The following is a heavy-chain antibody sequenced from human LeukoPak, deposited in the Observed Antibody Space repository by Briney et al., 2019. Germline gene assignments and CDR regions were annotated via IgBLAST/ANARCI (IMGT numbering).Heavy chain of an antibody. J-gene: IGHJ4*02. D-gene: IGHD5-12*01. CDR3: ALWGGGYDSN. Sequence: GGSLRLSCAASGFTFSSYEMNWVRQAPGKGLEWVSYISSSGYTIYYADSVKGRFTISRDNAKNSLYLQMNSLRAEDTAVYYCALWGGGYDSNWGQGTLVTVSS. V-gene: IGHV3-48*03. CDR2: ISSSGYTI. CDR1: GFTFSSYE.